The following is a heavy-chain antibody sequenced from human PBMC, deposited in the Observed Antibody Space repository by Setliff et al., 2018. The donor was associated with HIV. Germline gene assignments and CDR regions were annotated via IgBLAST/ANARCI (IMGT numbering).Heavy chain of an antibody. CDR1: GYTFTSYD. Sequence: ASVKVSCKASGYTFTSYDINWVRQATGQGLEWMGWMNPNSGNTGYAQKFQGRVSITRDTSASTAYMELSSLRSEDTAVYYCARVSGLSGELLYFDYWGLGTLVTVS. CDR3: ARVSGLSGELLYFDY. V-gene: IGHV1-8*03. D-gene: IGHD1-26*01. J-gene: IGHJ4*02. CDR2: MNPNSGNT.